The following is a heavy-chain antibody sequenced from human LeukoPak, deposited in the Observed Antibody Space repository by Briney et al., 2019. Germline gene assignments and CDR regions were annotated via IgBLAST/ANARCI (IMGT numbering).Heavy chain of an antibody. D-gene: IGHD2-2*02. CDR3: ARDSPLDCSSTSCYTGNFDY. J-gene: IGHJ4*02. CDR2: ISAYNGNT. CDR1: GYTFTSYS. V-gene: IGHV1-18*01. Sequence: ASVKVSCKASGYTFTSYSMHWVRQAPGQTLEWMGWISAYNGNTNYAQKLQGRVTMTTDTSTSTAYMELRSLRSEDTAVYYCARDSPLDCSSTSCYTGNFDYWGQGTLVTVSS.